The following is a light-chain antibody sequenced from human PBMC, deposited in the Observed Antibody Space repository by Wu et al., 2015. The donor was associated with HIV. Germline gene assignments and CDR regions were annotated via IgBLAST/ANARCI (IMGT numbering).Light chain of an antibody. J-gene: IGKJ4*01. CDR1: QSVSNS. CDR3: QQRSNWPRALT. Sequence: EIVVTQSPATLSLSPGERATLSCRTSQSVSNSLAWYQQKPGRAPRLVMYGASNRATGIPARFSGSGSGTDFTLTISSLEPEDFAVYYCQQRSNWPRALTFGGGTKVEMK. CDR2: GAS. V-gene: IGKV3-11*01.